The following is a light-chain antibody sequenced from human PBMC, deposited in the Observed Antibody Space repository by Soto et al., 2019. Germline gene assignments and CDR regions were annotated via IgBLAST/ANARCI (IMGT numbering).Light chain of an antibody. J-gene: IGKJ1*01. CDR3: QQYNNWPPLT. Sequence: EIVMTESPATLSVSPGERASLSCRASQSVSSNLAWYQQKPGQAPRLLIYGASTRANGIPARFSGSGSGTEFTLTISSLQSEDFAVYYCQQYNNWPPLTFGQGTKVEIK. V-gene: IGKV3-15*01. CDR2: GAS. CDR1: QSVSSN.